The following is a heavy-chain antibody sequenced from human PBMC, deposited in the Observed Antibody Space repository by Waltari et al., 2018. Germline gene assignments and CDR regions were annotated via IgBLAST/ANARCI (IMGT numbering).Heavy chain of an antibody. CDR2: ISGWGGSQ. CDR1: GFTFSRYA. V-gene: IGHV3-23*04. CDR3: ARGIGSAGATNYFDS. Sequence: EVQLVESGGGLVQPGGSLRLSCAASGFTFSRYAMSWVRGAPGRGMGWVSAISGWGGSQTNADAVRARFTISRDNSKTTLYLQMTGRRAEDTAVYYCARGIGSAGATNYFDSWGQGPLVTVSS. J-gene: IGHJ4*02. D-gene: IGHD6-25*01.